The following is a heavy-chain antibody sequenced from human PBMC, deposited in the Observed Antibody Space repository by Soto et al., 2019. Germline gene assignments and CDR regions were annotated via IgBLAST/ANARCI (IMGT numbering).Heavy chain of an antibody. CDR2: ISGSGGST. D-gene: IGHD5-18*01. Sequence: GGSLRLSCAASGFTFSSYAMSWVRQAPGKGLEWVSAISGSGGSTYYADSVKGRFTISRDNSKNTLYLQMNSLRAEDTAVYYCAKYFWIQLWLQFDYFDYWGQGTLVTVSS. CDR1: GFTFSSYA. J-gene: IGHJ4*02. CDR3: AKYFWIQLWLQFDYFDY. V-gene: IGHV3-23*01.